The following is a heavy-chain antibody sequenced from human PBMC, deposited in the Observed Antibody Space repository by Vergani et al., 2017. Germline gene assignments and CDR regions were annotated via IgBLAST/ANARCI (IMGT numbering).Heavy chain of an antibody. D-gene: IGHD5-24*01. V-gene: IGHV3-49*03. CDR2: IRSKAYGGTT. CDR1: GFTFGDYA. J-gene: IGHJ6*02. Sequence: EVQLVESGGGLVQPGRSLRLSCTASGFTFGDYAMSWFRQAPGKGLEWVGFIRSKAYGGTTEYAASVKGRFTISRDDSKSIAYLQMNSLKTEDTAVYYCTTDHLQLLVRGMDVWGQGTTVTVSS. CDR3: TTDHLQLLVRGMDV.